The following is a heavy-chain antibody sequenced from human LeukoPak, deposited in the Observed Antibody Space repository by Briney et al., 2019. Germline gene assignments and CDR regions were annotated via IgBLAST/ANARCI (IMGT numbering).Heavy chain of an antibody. CDR1: GFTFSSYS. CDR2: ISSSSSYI. D-gene: IGHD5-24*01. V-gene: IGHV3-21*01. Sequence: GGSLRLSCAASGFTFSSYSMNWVRQAPGKGLEWVSSISSSSSYIYYADSVKGRFTISRDNSKNTLYLQMNSLRAEDTAVYYCARGGDGYDFDYWGQGTLVTVSS. CDR3: ARGGDGYDFDY. J-gene: IGHJ4*02.